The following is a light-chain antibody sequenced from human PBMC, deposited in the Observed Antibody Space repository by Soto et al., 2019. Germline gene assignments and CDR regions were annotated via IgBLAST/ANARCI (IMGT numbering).Light chain of an antibody. Sequence: DIVLTQSPATLSLSPGERATLSCRASQRVRSFLAWYQQKPGQAPRLLIYDASNRATGIPARFSGSGSGTDFTLTISSLEPEDFAVYYCQQRGNWPLTFGGGTKVEIK. CDR1: QRVRSF. J-gene: IGKJ4*01. V-gene: IGKV3-11*01. CDR3: QQRGNWPLT. CDR2: DAS.